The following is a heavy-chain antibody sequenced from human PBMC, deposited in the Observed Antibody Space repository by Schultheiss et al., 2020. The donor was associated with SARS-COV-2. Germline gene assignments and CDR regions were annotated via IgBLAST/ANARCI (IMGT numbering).Heavy chain of an antibody. D-gene: IGHD6-19*01. V-gene: IGHV1-2*02. J-gene: IGHJ6*02. CDR3: ASSLAVAAPGYYYYYGMDV. CDR2: MNPNSGNT. CDR1: GYTFTGYY. Sequence: ASVKVSCKASGYTFTGYYMHWVRQAPGQGLEWMGWMNPNSGNTGYAQKFQGRVTMTRDTSISTAYMELSSLRSEDTAVYYCASSLAVAAPGYYYYYGMDVWGQGTTVTVSS.